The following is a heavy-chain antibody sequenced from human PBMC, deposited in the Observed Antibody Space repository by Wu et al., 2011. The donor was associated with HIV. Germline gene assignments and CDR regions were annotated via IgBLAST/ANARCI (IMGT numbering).Heavy chain of an antibody. J-gene: IGHJ6*02. Sequence: QVQLVQVWAEVKKPGASVKSPARLLDNTFTGYYMHWVRQAPGQGLEWMGWINPNSGGTNYAQKFQGRVTMTRDTSISTAYMEPSRLRSDDTAVYYCARDVKLERDYYYGMDVWGQGTTVTVSS. CDR2: INPNSGGT. CDR3: ARDVKLERDYYYGMDV. D-gene: IGHD1-1*01. V-gene: IGHV1-2*02. CDR1: DNTFTGYY.